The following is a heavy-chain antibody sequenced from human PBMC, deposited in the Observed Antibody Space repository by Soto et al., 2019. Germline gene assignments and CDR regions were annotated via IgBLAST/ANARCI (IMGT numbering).Heavy chain of an antibody. CDR1: GGTFSNHA. J-gene: IGHJ3*02. CDR3: AREVAADGTFREDVFDI. V-gene: IGHV1-69*12. Sequence: QVHLVQSGAEVKKPGSSVKVSCKASGGTFSNHAINWVRQAPGQGLEWMGRIIPIFSTTNYAQKFQGRVTFTADXSXVXXYMELSSLKHDDTAVYYCAREVAADGTFREDVFDIWGQGTLVTVSS. CDR2: IIPIFSTT. D-gene: IGHD6-13*01.